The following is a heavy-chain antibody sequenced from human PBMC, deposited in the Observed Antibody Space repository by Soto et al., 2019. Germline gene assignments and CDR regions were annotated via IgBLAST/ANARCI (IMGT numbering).Heavy chain of an antibody. CDR2: IYPGDSDT. Sequence: GESLKISCKGSGYSFTSYWIGWVRQMPGKGLEWMGIIYPGDSDTRYSPSFQGQVTISADKSISTAYLQWSSLKASDTAMYYCARHSGHSGYGYGMDVWGQGTTVTVSS. J-gene: IGHJ6*02. V-gene: IGHV5-51*01. D-gene: IGHD5-12*01. CDR3: ARHSGHSGYGYGMDV. CDR1: GYSFTSYW.